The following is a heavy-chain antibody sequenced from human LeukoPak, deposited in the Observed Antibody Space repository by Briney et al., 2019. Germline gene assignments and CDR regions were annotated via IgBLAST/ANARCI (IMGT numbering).Heavy chain of an antibody. J-gene: IGHJ6*02. CDR2: TYYSGST. CDR3: ATSPLLGYCSSSSCYNDGLDV. D-gene: IGHD2-2*02. CDR1: GGSITNYY. Sequence: PSETLSLTCTVSGGSITNYYWSWIRQPPGKGLEWLGYTYYSGSTTYNPSLKSRVTMSLDASKNQFSLNLNSVTAADTAVYYCATSPLLGYCSSSSCYNDGLDVWGQGTTVTVAS. V-gene: IGHV4-59*08.